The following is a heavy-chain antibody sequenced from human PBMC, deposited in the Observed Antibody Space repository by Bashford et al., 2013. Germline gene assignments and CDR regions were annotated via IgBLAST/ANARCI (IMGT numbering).Heavy chain of an antibody. D-gene: IGHD6-19*01. CDR3: TKGQWLDC. CDR2: ISGTSSYT. V-gene: IGHV3-11*06. Sequence: RQAPGKGLEWVSYISGTSSYTNYADSVRGRFTISRDNVQNSLSLQMSSLRAEDTAVYYCTKGQWLDCWGQGPWSTSPQ. J-gene: IGHJ4*02.